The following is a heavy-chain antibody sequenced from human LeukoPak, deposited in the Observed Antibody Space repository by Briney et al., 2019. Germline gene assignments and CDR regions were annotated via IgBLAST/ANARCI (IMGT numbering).Heavy chain of an antibody. Sequence: GGSLRLSCAASGFTFSSYSMNWVRQAPGKGLEWVSSISTSSIYIYYADSLKGRFTISRDNSQNTVSLQLNNLRIEDTALYYCAKTSLSDPSGHYYYMDVWGKGTTVTVSS. CDR3: AKTSLSDPSGHYYYMDV. V-gene: IGHV3-21*01. D-gene: IGHD3-3*01. CDR1: GFTFSSYS. CDR2: ISTSSIYI. J-gene: IGHJ6*03.